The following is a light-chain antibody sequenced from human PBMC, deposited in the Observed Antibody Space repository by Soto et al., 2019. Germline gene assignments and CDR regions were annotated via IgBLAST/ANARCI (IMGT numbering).Light chain of an antibody. Sequence: SALTQPASVSGSPGQSITISCTGTSSGVGGYNYVSWYQQHPGKAPKLMIYEVSNRPSGVSNRFSGSKSGNTASLTISGLQAEDEADYYFSSYTSSSTGVFGGGTKLTVL. CDR2: EVS. CDR1: SSGVGGYNY. CDR3: SSYTSSSTGV. V-gene: IGLV2-14*01. J-gene: IGLJ3*02.